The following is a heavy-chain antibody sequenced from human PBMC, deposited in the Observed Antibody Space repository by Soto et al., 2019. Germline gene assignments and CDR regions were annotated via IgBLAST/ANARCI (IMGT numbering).Heavy chain of an antibody. CDR2: IYWDDDK. CDR3: AHTSYYYDSSGPFDY. Sequence: QITLKESGPTLVKPTQTLTLTCTFSGFSLSTSGVGVGWIRQPPGKALEWLALIYWDDDKRYSPSLKSRLTITKDPSKSQVVLTLTNMDPVDTATYYCAHTSYYYDSSGPFDYWGQGTLVTVSS. D-gene: IGHD3-22*01. V-gene: IGHV2-5*02. J-gene: IGHJ4*02. CDR1: GFSLSTSGVG.